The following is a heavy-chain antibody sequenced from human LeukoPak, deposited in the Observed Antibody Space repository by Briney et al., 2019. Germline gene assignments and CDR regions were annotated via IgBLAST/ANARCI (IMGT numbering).Heavy chain of an antibody. V-gene: IGHV3-23*01. CDR3: AKGRVYYYDSSGYYYSDAFDI. CDR2: ISGSGGST. D-gene: IGHD3-22*01. J-gene: IGHJ3*02. Sequence: PGGSLRLSCAASGFTFSSYAMSWVRQAPGKGLEWVSAISGSGGSTYYADSVKGRFTISRDNSKNTLYLQMNSLRAEDTAVYYCAKGRVYYYDSSGYYYSDAFDIWGQGTMVTVSS. CDR1: GFTFSSYA.